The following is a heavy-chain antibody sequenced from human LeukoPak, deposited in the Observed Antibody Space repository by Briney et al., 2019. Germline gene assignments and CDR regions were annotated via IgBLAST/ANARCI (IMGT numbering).Heavy chain of an antibody. J-gene: IGHJ6*04. Sequence: GGSLRLSCAASGFSFRSYWMSWVRQAPGKGLEWVANIKQDGSEKYYVDSVKGRFTISRDNDKNSLYLQMNGLRAEDTAVYYCARGITMVRGHYYGMDVWGKGTTVTVSS. CDR2: IKQDGSEK. D-gene: IGHD3-10*01. CDR3: ARGITMVRGHYYGMDV. CDR1: GFSFRSYW. V-gene: IGHV3-7*03.